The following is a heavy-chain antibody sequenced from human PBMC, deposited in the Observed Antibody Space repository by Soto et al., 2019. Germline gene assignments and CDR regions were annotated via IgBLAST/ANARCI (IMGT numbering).Heavy chain of an antibody. D-gene: IGHD3-22*01. V-gene: IGHV4-31*03. CDR2: IYYSGST. CDR3: ARYRFSEDSRGNESRFAP. CDR1: GASISTGGYY. J-gene: IGHJ5*02. Sequence: PSETLSLTCTVSGASISTGGYYWSWIRQHPGKGLEWIGNIYYSGSTYCNPSLKSRVTISVDTSKNQFSLRLSSVTAADTAVYYFARYRFSEDSRGNESRFAPGGQGILVTVS.